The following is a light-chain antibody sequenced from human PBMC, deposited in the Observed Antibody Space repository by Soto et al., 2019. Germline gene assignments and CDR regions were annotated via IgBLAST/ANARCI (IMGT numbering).Light chain of an antibody. Sequence: QSALTQPASVSGSPGQSITISCTGTSSDVGGYNYVSWYQQHPGKAPKLMIYDVSNRPSGVSNRFSGSNSGNTASLTISGLQAEDEADYYCTSYTSIIPYVFGTGTKVTVL. CDR1: SSDVGGYNY. V-gene: IGLV2-14*01. J-gene: IGLJ1*01. CDR3: TSYTSIIPYV. CDR2: DVS.